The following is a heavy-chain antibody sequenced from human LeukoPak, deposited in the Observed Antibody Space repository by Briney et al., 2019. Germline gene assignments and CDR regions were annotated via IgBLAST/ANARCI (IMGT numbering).Heavy chain of an antibody. CDR3: ARDGQDYGDYLFDY. CDR2: ISAYNGNT. D-gene: IGHD4-17*01. V-gene: IGHV1-18*01. CDR1: GYTFTSYG. Sequence: ASVKVSCKASGYTFTSYGISWVRQAPGQGLEWLGWISAYNGNTNYAQKLQGRVTMTTDTSTSTAYMELRSLRPDDTAVYYCARDGQDYGDYLFDYWGQGTLVTVSS. J-gene: IGHJ4*02.